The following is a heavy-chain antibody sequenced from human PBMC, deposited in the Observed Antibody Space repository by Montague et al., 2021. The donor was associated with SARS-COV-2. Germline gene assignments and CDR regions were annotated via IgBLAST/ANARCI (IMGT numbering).Heavy chain of an antibody. D-gene: IGHD2-8*02. V-gene: IGHV3-66*01. CDR1: GFSVSSTH. CDR2: SHTGDST. Sequence: SLRLSCAAPGFSVSSTHMSWVRQAPGKGLEWVSSSHTGDSTYYADSVKGRFTFSRDISRNTVDLQMNGLRPEDTAAYYCARDKVSATTGGPGYYFDYWGQGALVTVSS. CDR3: ARDKVSATTGGPGYYFDY. J-gene: IGHJ4*02.